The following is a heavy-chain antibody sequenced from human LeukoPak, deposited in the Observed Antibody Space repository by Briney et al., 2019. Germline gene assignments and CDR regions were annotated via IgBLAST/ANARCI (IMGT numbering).Heavy chain of an antibody. CDR1: GGSFSGYY. CDR3: AATYYDILTGYSPYPKSFDY. CDR2: INHRGST. Sequence: KPSETLSLTCAVYGGSFSGYYWSWIRQPPGKGLEWIGEINHRGSTNYNPSLKSRVTISVDTSKNQFSLKLSSVTAADTAVYYCAATYYDILTGYSPYPKSFDYWGQGTLVTVSS. D-gene: IGHD3-9*01. J-gene: IGHJ4*02. V-gene: IGHV4-34*01.